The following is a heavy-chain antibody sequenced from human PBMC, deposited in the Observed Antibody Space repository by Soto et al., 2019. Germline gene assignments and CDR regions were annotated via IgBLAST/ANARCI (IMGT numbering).Heavy chain of an antibody. CDR2: MNPYTGET. V-gene: IGHV1-8*01. D-gene: IGHD2-15*01. CDR3: VRQAGGASTPGDDY. CDR1: GYTFDAFD. J-gene: IGHJ4*02. Sequence: GASVKVSCKASGYTFDAFDIHWVRQATGQGLELMGWMNPYTGETAYTQTFRGRVSMTRDTSVSTAYMELTSLTSEDSAIYFCVRQAGGASTPGDDYWGQGTLVTVSS.